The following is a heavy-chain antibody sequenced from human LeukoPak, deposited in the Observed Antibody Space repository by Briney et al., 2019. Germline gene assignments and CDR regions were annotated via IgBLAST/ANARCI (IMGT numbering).Heavy chain of an antibody. CDR2: ISWDGGST. CDR1: GFTFDDYA. J-gene: IGHJ5*02. CDR3: ASITISRAENWFDP. V-gene: IGHV3-43D*03. D-gene: IGHD3-9*01. Sequence: GGSLRLSCAASGFTFDDYAMHWVRQAPGKGLEWVSLISWDGGSTYYADSVKGRFTISRDNSKNSLYLQMNSLRAEDTAVYYCASITISRAENWFDPWGQGTLVTVSS.